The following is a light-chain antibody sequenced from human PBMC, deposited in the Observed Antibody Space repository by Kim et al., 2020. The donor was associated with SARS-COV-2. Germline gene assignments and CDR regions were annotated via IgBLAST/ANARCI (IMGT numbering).Light chain of an antibody. J-gene: IGLJ3*02. CDR2: DVT. Sequence: QSALTQPASVSGSLGQSITISCTGTSSDLGRYNYVSWYQQRPGEAPKLIIHDVTNRPSGVPDRFSGSKSGNTASLTISGLQAEDEADYYCSSYTDTSTLWVFGGGTQLTVL. V-gene: IGLV2-14*01. CDR1: SSDLGRYNY. CDR3: SSYTDTSTLWV.